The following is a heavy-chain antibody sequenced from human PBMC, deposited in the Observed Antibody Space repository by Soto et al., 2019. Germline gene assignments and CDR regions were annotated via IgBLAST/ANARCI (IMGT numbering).Heavy chain of an antibody. Sequence: GGSLRLSCEASGFTFGNYAMTWVRQGPGRGLEWVSALSGSSLNIYYADSMKGRFTISGDNSKNTMYLEMNSLRVDDTAVYYCTTQFFLSSRKPPEDVWGQGTPVTVSS. CDR3: TTQFFLSSRKPPEDV. V-gene: IGHV3-23*01. CDR1: GFTFGNYA. J-gene: IGHJ6*02. CDR2: LSGSSLNI.